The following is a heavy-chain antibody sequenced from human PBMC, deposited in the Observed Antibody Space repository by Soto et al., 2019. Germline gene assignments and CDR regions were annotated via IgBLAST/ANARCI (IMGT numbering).Heavy chain of an antibody. CDR3: PRYFHTGGGFDP. V-gene: IGHV4-4*02. CDR1: GGSISSSNW. D-gene: IGHD7-27*01. Sequence: QVQLQESGPGLVKPSGTLSLTCAVSGGSISSSNWWSWVRQPPGKGLEWIGEIYHSGSTNYNPSPKRRVTSSVDKSKNQSSLKLGSVTAGDTAVYYCPRYFHTGGGFDPWGQGTLVTVSS. CDR2: IYHSGST. J-gene: IGHJ5*02.